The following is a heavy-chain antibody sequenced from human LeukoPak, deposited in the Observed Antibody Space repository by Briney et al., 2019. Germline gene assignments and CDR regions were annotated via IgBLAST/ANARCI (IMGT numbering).Heavy chain of an antibody. CDR1: GFTFDTTD. J-gene: IGHJ4*02. CDR2: ISGTGDRT. V-gene: IGHV3-23*01. CDR3: VKNSGIWSF. D-gene: IGHD1-26*01. Sequence: PGGSPRLSCAASGFTFDTTDMTWVRQAPGKGPEWLSCISGTGDRTYYADSVRGRFTISRDNSKNMLYLQMTSLRVEDTATYYCVKNSGIWSFWGRGTLAAVSS.